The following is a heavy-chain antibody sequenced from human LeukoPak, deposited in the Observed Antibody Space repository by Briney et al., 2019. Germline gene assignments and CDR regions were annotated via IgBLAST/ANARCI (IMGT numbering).Heavy chain of an antibody. J-gene: IGHJ4*02. Sequence: SETLSLTCTVPGGSISSGGYYWSWIRQPPGKGLEWIGYIYHSGSTYYNPSLKSRVTISVDRSKNQFSLKLSSVTAADSAVYYCARSPSIDQAAIFDYWGQGTLVTVSS. CDR1: GGSISSGGYY. D-gene: IGHD2-2*02. V-gene: IGHV4-30-2*01. CDR2: IYHSGST. CDR3: ARSPSIDQAAIFDY.